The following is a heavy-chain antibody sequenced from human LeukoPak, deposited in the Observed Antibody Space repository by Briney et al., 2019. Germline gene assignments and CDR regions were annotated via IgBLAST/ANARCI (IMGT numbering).Heavy chain of an antibody. CDR3: AKDPSRDYEGST. J-gene: IGHJ4*02. V-gene: IGHV3-9*01. D-gene: IGHD4-17*01. CDR2: IGWNGGSI. Sequence: PGRSLRLSCTASGFTFHDTAMHWVRQRPGQGLEWVSGIGWNGGSIGYADSVKGRFTISRDNAKNALYLQMNGLRTEDTAFYFCAKDPSRDYEGSTWGQGTLVTVSS. CDR1: GFTFHDTA.